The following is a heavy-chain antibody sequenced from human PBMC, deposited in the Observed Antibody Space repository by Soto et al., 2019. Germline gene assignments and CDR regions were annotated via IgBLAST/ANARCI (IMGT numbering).Heavy chain of an antibody. J-gene: IGHJ6*02. D-gene: IGHD1-26*01. CDR1: GYTFTSYY. CDR2: INPSGGST. V-gene: IGHV1-46*01. CDR3: AREVVGATIRLYGMDV. Sequence: GASVKVSCKASGYTFTSYYMHWVRQAPGQGLEWMGIINPSGGSTGYAQKFQGRVTMTRDTSTSTVYMELSSLRSEDTAVYYCAREVVGATIRLYGMDVWGQGTTVTVSS.